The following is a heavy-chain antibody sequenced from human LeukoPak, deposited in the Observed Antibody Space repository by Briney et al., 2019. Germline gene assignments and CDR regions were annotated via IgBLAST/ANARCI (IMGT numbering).Heavy chain of an antibody. V-gene: IGHV4-4*02. CDR1: GGSISSNNW. Sequence: SETLSLTCAASGGSISSNNWWSWVRQPPGKGLEWIGEISHSGSTGYNPSLKSRVTISVDKSKNHFSLKLSSVTAADTAVYYCARAGPGYCSGSSCFDYWGQGTLVTVSS. J-gene: IGHJ4*02. CDR2: ISHSGST. D-gene: IGHD2-15*01. CDR3: ARAGPGYCSGSSCFDY.